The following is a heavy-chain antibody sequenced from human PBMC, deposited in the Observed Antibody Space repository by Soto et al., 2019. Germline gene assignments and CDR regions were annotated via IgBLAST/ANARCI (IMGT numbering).Heavy chain of an antibody. V-gene: IGHV4-59*01. CDR3: ARGTLYYYYGMDV. CDR1: GGSISSYY. Sequence: PSETLSLTCSVSGGSISSYYCTWIRQPPGKGLEWIGYIYYSGGTNYNPSLKSRVTISVDSSKNQFSLKLSSVTAADTPVYYCARGTLYYYYGMDVWGQGTTVTVS. CDR2: IYYSGGT. J-gene: IGHJ6*02. D-gene: IGHD2-15*01.